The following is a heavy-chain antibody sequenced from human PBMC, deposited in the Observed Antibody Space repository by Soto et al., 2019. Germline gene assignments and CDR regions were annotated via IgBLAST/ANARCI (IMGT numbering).Heavy chain of an antibody. D-gene: IGHD3-16*01. CDR1: GYTFTSYY. J-gene: IGHJ6*02. CDR2: INPSGGST. V-gene: IGHV1-46*01. CDR3: ARDLIGFYGMDV. Sequence: ASVQVSCKASGYTFTSYYMHCVRQAPGQGLEWMGIINPSGGSTSYAQKFQGRVTMTRDTSTSTVYMELSSLRSEDTAVYYCARDLIGFYGMDVWGQGTTVTVSS.